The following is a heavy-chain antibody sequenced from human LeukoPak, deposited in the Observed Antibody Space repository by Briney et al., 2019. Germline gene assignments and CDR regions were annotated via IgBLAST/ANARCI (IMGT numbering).Heavy chain of an antibody. CDR1: GFTFSNAW. J-gene: IGHJ4*02. D-gene: IGHD5-12*01. CDR2: IKRKTDGGTT. CDR3: TITVATSIDY. Sequence: GGSLRLSCAASGFTFSNAWMSWVRQAPGKGLEWVGRIKRKTDGGTTDYAAPVKGRFTISRGDSKNTLYLQMNSLNIEDTAVYYCTITVATSIDYWGQGTPVTVSS. V-gene: IGHV3-15*01.